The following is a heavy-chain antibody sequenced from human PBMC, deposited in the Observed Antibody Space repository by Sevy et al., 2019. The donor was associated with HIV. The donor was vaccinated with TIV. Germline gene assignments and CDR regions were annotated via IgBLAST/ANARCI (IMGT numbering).Heavy chain of an antibody. CDR2: SYYSGSS. D-gene: IGHD3-9*01. V-gene: IGHV4-31*03. Sequence: SETLSLTCTVSGGSISSGGYYWSWIRQHPGKGLEWIGYSYYSGSSYYNPSLKSRVTISVDTSKNQFSLKLSSVTAADTAVYYRARTYYDILTGYYRLGHLDYWGQGTLVTVSS. CDR1: GGSISSGGYY. CDR3: ARTYYDILTGYYRLGHLDY. J-gene: IGHJ4*02.